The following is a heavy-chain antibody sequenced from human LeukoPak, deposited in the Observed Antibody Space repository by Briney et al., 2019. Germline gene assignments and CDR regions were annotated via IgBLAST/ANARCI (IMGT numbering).Heavy chain of an antibody. V-gene: IGHV3-64*01. J-gene: IGHJ2*01. Sequence: GGSLRLSCAASGFTFSSYAMHWVRQAPGKGLEYVSSISSNGGSTYYAKSVKGRFTISRDNSKNMLYLQMGSLRAEDTAVYYCARSKGGAYTGNFDLWGRGTLVTVSS. D-gene: IGHD2-21*01. CDR3: ARSKGGAYTGNFDL. CDR1: GFTFSSYA. CDR2: ISSNGGST.